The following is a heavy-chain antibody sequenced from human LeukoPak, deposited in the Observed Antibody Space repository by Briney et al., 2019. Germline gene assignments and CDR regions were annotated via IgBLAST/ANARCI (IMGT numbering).Heavy chain of an antibody. CDR3: ARALGYSNWLDY. Sequence: PSETLSLTCTVSGGSISSDSYYWNWIRQPAGKGLEWIGRIYTSGSTNYNPSLKSRVTISVDTSKNQFSLKLSSVTAADTAVYYCARALGYSNWLDYWGQGTLVTVSS. CDR1: GGSISSDSYY. J-gene: IGHJ4*02. CDR2: IYTSGST. D-gene: IGHD4-11*01. V-gene: IGHV4-61*02.